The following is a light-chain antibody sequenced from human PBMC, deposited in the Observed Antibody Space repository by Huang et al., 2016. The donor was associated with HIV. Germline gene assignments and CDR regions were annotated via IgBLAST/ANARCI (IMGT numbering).Light chain of an antibody. CDR2: AAS. CDR1: QDISRR. V-gene: IGKV1-12*01. Sequence: DIQMTQSPSSVSASVGDRVTISCRTSQDISRRLAWYQQQPGRAPKLLIYAASTLQSGVPSRCSGSGAGTYFTLTISSLQPEDFATYYCQQANSPFTFGPGTKVDIK. CDR3: QQANSPFT. J-gene: IGKJ3*01.